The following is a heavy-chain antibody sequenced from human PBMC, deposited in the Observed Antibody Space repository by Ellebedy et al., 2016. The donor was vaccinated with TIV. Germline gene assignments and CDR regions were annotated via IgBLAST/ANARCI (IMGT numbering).Heavy chain of an antibody. D-gene: IGHD5-18*01. V-gene: IGHV4-34*01. J-gene: IGHJ4*02. Sequence: MPSETLSLTCAVYGGSFSGYYWSWIRQPPGKGLEWIGEINHSGSTNYNPSLKSRVTISVDTSKNQFSLKLSSVTAADTAVYYCARGGGVRGMVTDYWGQGTLVTVSS. CDR2: INHSGST. CDR1: GGSFSGYY. CDR3: ARGGGVRGMVTDY.